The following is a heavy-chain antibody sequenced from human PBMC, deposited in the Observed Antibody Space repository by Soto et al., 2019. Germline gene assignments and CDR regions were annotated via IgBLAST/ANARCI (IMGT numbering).Heavy chain of an antibody. CDR2: ISYDGDNK. V-gene: IGHV3-30-3*01. CDR3: ARGTTTAAFSAMDV. Sequence: VQLVESGGGVVPPGRSLRLSCAASGFTFSYHALNWVRQAPGKGLEWVAVISYDGDNKYIAESVKGRFTISRDNAKNTGSLQMNSLRAEDTAMYFCARGTTTAAFSAMDVWGQGTTVTVSS. D-gene: IGHD2-2*01. CDR1: GFTFSYHA. J-gene: IGHJ6*02.